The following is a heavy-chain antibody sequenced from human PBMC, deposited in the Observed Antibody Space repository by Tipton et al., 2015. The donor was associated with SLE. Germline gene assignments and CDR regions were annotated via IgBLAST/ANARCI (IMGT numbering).Heavy chain of an antibody. CDR1: GGSVSSGSYY. Sequence: TLSLTCTVSGGSVSSGSYYWSWIRQPPGKGLEWIGYIYYSGSTNYNPSLKSRVTISVDTSKNQFSLKLSSVTAADTAVYYCARYGGLLWFGDRRYSFDYWGQGTLVTVSS. CDR3: ARYGGLLWFGDRRYSFDY. V-gene: IGHV4-61*01. J-gene: IGHJ4*02. D-gene: IGHD3-10*01. CDR2: IYYSGST.